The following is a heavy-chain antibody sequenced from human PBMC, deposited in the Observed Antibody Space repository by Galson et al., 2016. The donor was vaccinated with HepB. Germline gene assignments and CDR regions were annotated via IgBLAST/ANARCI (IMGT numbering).Heavy chain of an antibody. Sequence: SETLSLTCSVSGGSVDDYYWHWIRQPPGKGLEWIRFVYYSGNIYYNPSLRSRVTISLDRSDNHVSLRLTSVAAADTAVYYCARSRTTSGWFGRAFDVWGQGTTVTVSS. D-gene: IGHD3-10*01. J-gene: IGHJ3*01. V-gene: IGHV4-59*02. CDR1: GGSVDDYY. CDR2: VYYSGNI. CDR3: ARSRTTSGWFGRAFDV.